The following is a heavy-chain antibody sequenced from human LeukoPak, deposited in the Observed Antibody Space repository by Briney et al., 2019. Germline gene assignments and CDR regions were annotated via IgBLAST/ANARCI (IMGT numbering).Heavy chain of an antibody. CDR2: INPNSGGT. J-gene: IGHJ5*02. V-gene: IGHV1-2*02. Sequence: ASVTVSCKASGYTFTVYYMHWVRQAPGQGLEWMGWINPNSGGTNYAQKFQGRVTMTRDTSISTAYMELSRLRSDDTAVYYCASLTGYDGGYGDYGYNWFDPWGQGTLVTVSS. CDR1: GYTFTVYY. CDR3: ASLTGYDGGYGDYGYNWFDP. D-gene: IGHD4-17*01.